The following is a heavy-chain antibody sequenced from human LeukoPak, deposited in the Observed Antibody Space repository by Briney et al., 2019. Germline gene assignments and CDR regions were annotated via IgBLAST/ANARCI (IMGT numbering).Heavy chain of an antibody. CDR2: IIPIFGTA. V-gene: IGHV1-69*05. CDR3: ARVLILTGTTSVLGAFGI. D-gene: IGHD1-20*01. J-gene: IGHJ3*02. Sequence: ASVKVSCKASGGTFSSYAISWVRQAPGQGLEWMGGIIPIFGTANYAQKFQGRVTITTDESTSTAYMELSSLRSEDTAVYYCARVLILTGTTSVLGAFGIWGQGTMVTVSS. CDR1: GGTFSSYA.